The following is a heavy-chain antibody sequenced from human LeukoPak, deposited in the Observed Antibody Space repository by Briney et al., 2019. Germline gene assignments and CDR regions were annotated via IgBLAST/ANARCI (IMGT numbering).Heavy chain of an antibody. V-gene: IGHV3-33*01. CDR2: AYDDGSNK. J-gene: IGHJ4*02. CDR3: ATGSGYYYGH. D-gene: IGHD3-22*01. CDR1: GFTFNSYG. Sequence: GRSLRLSCAASGFTFNSYGMHWVRQAPGKGLEWVAVAYDDGSNKYYADSVKGRFTISKDNSKNTLYVQMNSPRAEDTAVYYCATGSGYYYGHWGQGTLVTVSS.